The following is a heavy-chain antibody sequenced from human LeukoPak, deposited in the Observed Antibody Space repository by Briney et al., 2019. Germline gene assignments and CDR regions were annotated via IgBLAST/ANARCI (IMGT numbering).Heavy chain of an antibody. J-gene: IGHJ3*02. V-gene: IGHV1-69*13. Sequence: SVKVSCKASGGTFSSYAISWVRQAPGQGLEWMGGIIPIFGTANYAQKFQGRVTITADESTSTAYMELSSLRSEGTAVYYCARTRWFGELFGAFDIWGQGTMVTVSS. D-gene: IGHD3-10*01. CDR3: ARTRWFGELFGAFDI. CDR2: IIPIFGTA. CDR1: GGTFSSYA.